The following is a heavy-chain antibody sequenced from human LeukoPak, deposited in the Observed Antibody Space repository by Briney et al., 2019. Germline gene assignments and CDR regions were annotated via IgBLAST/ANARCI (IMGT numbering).Heavy chain of an antibody. CDR1: GYTFTGYY. V-gene: IGHV1-18*04. D-gene: IGHD2-15*01. Sequence: ASVKVSCKTSGYTFTGYYIHWVRQAPGQGLEWMGWISAYNGNTNYAQKLQGRVTMTTDTSTSTAYMELRSLRSDDTAVYYCARGYCSGGSCYPFDYWGQGTLVTVSS. J-gene: IGHJ4*02. CDR3: ARGYCSGGSCYPFDY. CDR2: ISAYNGNT.